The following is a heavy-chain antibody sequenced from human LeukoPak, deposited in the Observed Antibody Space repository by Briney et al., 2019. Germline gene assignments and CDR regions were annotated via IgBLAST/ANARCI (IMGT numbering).Heavy chain of an antibody. CDR3: ARDVTAFDY. CDR2: IKEDGSDK. J-gene: IGHJ4*02. D-gene: IGHD3-16*01. Sequence: PGGSLRLSCAASGLTFSSYWMSWVRQAPGKGLEWVANIKEDGSDKYYVDFVRGRFTISRDNAKNSLYLQMNSLRAEDTAVYYCARDVTAFDYWGQGTLVTVSS. V-gene: IGHV3-7*05. CDR1: GLTFSSYW.